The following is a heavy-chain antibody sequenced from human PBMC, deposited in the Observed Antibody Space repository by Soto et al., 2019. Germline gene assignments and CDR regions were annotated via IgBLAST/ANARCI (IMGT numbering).Heavy chain of an antibody. Sequence: GGSLRLSCAASGFTFSSYAMSWVRQAPGKGLEWVSAISGSGGSTYYADSVKGRFTISRDNSKNTLYLQMNSLRAEDTAVYYCAKDGRDYYDSSGYQVGPNFDYWGQGTLVTVSS. CDR3: AKDGRDYYDSSGYQVGPNFDY. V-gene: IGHV3-23*01. CDR1: GFTFSSYA. CDR2: ISGSGGST. D-gene: IGHD3-22*01. J-gene: IGHJ4*02.